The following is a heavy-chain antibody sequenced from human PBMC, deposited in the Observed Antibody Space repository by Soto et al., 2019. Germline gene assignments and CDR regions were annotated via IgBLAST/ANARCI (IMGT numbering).Heavy chain of an antibody. CDR1: GGTFSSYA. CDR2: IIPIFGTA. Sequence: QVQPVQSGAEVKKPGSSVKVSCKASGGTFSSYAISWGRQAPGQGLEWMGGIIPIFGTANYAQKFQGRVTITADESTSTAYMELSSLRSEDTAVYYCPSGPVLPQRLYYYYGMDVWGQGPTVTVSS. CDR3: PSGPVLPQRLYYYYGMDV. J-gene: IGHJ6*02. D-gene: IGHD6-25*01. V-gene: IGHV1-69*01.